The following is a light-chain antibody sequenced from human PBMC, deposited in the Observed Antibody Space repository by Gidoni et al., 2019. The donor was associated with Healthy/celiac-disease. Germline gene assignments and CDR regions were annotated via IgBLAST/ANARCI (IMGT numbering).Light chain of an antibody. V-gene: IGLV2-8*01. CDR2: EVS. CDR1: SSDVGGYNY. Sequence: QSALTQPPSAAGSPGQSVTISCTGTSSDVGGYNYVSWYQQHPGKAPKLLIYEVSKRPSGVPDRFSGSKSGNTASLTVSGLQAEDEADYYCSSSAGSSWVFGGGTKLTVL. J-gene: IGLJ3*02. CDR3: SSSAGSSWV.